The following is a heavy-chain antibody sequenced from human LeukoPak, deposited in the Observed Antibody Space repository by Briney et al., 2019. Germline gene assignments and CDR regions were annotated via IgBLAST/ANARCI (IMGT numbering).Heavy chain of an antibody. D-gene: IGHD3-22*01. CDR3: TTVRRGYDSSGYYYYLDY. CDR2: IKSKTDGGTT. V-gene: IGHV3-15*01. J-gene: IGHJ4*02. Sequence: GGSLRLSCAASGFTFSNAWKSWVRQAPGKGLEWVGRIKSKTDGGTTDYAAPVKGRFTISRDDSKNTLYLQMNSLKTEDTAVYYCTTVRRGYDSSGYYYYLDYWGQGTLVTVSS. CDR1: GFTFSNAW.